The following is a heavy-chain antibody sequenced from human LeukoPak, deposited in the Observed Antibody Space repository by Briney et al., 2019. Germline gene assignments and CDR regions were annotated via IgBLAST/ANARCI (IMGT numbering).Heavy chain of an antibody. CDR3: ARDEGGSGSYFPFDY. J-gene: IGHJ4*02. CDR1: GFTFDDYT. D-gene: IGHD3-10*01. CDR2: ISWDGGST. Sequence: GGSLRLSCAASGFTFDDYTMHWVRQAPGKGLEWVSLISWDGGSTYYADSVKGRFTISRDNAKNSLYLQMNSLRAEDTAVYYCARDEGGSGSYFPFDYWGQGTLVTVSS. V-gene: IGHV3-43*01.